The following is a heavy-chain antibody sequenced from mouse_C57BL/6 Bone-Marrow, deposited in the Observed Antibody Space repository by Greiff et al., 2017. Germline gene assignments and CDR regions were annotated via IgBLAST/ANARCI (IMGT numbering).Heavy chain of an antibody. CDR2: IYPRSGNT. CDR1: GYTFTSYG. Sequence: LQESGAELARPGASVKLSCKASGYTFTSYGISWVKQRTGQGLEWIGEIYPRSGNTYYNEKFKGKDTLTADKSSSTAYMELRSLTSEDSAVYFCARNRYYYGSPWFAYWGQGTLVTVSA. V-gene: IGHV1-81*01. CDR3: ARNRYYYGSPWFAY. D-gene: IGHD1-1*01. J-gene: IGHJ3*01.